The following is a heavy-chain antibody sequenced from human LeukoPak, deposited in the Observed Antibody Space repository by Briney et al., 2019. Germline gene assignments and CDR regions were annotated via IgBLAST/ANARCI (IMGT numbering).Heavy chain of an antibody. CDR3: ARAGDSTSPLDY. D-gene: IGHD6-13*01. V-gene: IGHV4-4*07. CDR2: IYTSEST. Sequence: SETLSLSCTVSGGSHSSYYWNWIRQPAAKGLEWIGRIYTSESTNYNPSLKSRVTMSVDTSKNQCSLKLTSVTAADTAVYYCARAGDSTSPLDYWGQGTLVTVSS. CDR1: GGSHSSYY. J-gene: IGHJ4*02.